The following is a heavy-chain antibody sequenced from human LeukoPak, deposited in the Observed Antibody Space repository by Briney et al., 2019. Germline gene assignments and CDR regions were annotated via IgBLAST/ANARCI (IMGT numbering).Heavy chain of an antibody. CDR1: GFTFSNYE. CDR2: LWYDGSNK. J-gene: IGHJ6*02. Sequence: GGSLGLSCVASGFTFSNYEMNWVRQAPGKGLEWVAVLWYDGSNKYYADSVKGRFTISRDNSKNTLYLQMNSLRAEDTAVYYCAGPDCSGGSCYSAYYYYYGMDVWGQGTTVTVSS. V-gene: IGHV3-33*08. D-gene: IGHD2-15*01. CDR3: AGPDCSGGSCYSAYYYYYGMDV.